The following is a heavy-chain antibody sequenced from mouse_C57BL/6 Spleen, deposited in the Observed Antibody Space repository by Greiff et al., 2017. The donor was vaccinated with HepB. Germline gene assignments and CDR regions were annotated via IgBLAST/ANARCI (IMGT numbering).Heavy chain of an antibody. Sequence: VHVKQSGPELVKPGASVKISCKASGYSFTDYNMNWVKQSNGKSLEWIGVINPNYGTTSYNQKFKGKATLTVDQSSSTAYMQLNSLTSEDSAVYYCARQAWLLRYFDVWGTGTTVTVSS. CDR3: ARQAWLLRYFDV. J-gene: IGHJ1*03. D-gene: IGHD2-3*01. CDR2: INPNYGTT. CDR1: GYSFTDYN. V-gene: IGHV1-39*01.